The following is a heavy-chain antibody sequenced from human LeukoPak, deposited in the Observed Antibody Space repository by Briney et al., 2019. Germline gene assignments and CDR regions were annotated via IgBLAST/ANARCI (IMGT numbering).Heavy chain of an antibody. CDR3: ARNEGYCSSTSCSSFDY. CDR1: GGTFSSYA. D-gene: IGHD2-2*01. CDR2: IIPIFGTA. V-gene: IGHV1-69*05. J-gene: IGHJ4*02. Sequence: GASVKVSCKASGGTFSSYAISWVRQAPGHGLEWMGGIIPIFGTANYAQKFQGRVTITTDESTSTAYMELSSLRSEDTAVYYCARNEGYCSSTSCSSFDYWGQGTLVTVSS.